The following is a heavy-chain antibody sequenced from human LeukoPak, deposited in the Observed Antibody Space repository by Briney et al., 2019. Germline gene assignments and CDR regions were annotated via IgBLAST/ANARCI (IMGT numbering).Heavy chain of an antibody. J-gene: IGHJ5*02. D-gene: IGHD3-9*01. V-gene: IGHV3-23*01. CDR2: ISGSGGST. CDR1: GFTFSSYA. CDR3: AKEVLRYFDWLNWFDP. Sequence: GGSLRLSCAASGFTFSSYAMSWVRQAPGKGLEWVSAISGSGGSTYYADSVKGRFTISRDNSKNTLYLQMNSLRAEDTAVYYCAKEVLRYFDWLNWFDPRGQGTLVTVSS.